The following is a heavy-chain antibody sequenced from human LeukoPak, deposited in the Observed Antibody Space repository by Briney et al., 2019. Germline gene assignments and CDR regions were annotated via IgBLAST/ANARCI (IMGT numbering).Heavy chain of an antibody. V-gene: IGHV3-23*01. CDR2: ISGSGGST. J-gene: IGHJ4*02. CDR1: GFTFSSYA. CDR3: ARGKVAANFDY. D-gene: IGHD2-15*01. Sequence: GGSLRLSCAASGFTFSSYAMSWVRQAPGKGLEWVSAISGSGGSTYYADSVKGRFTISRDNAKNSLHLQMNSLRAEDTAVYYCARGKVAANFDYWGQGTLVTVSS.